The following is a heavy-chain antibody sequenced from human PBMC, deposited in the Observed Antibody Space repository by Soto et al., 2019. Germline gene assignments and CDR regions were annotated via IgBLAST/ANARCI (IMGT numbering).Heavy chain of an antibody. D-gene: IGHD2-21*01. CDR2: IYYSGST. Sequence: PLETLSLTCPVSGGSSSSYYWSWIRQPPGKGLEWIGYIYYSGSTNYNPSLKSRVTISVDTSKNQFSLKLSSVTAADTAVYYCARVDVVINWFDPWGQGTLVTVSS. V-gene: IGHV4-59*01. J-gene: IGHJ5*02. CDR3: ARVDVVINWFDP. CDR1: GGSSSSYY.